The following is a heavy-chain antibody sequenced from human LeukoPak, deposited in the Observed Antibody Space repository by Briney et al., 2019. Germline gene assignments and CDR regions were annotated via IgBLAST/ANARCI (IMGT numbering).Heavy chain of an antibody. CDR1: GGTFNTNS. CDR3: ARPSSIAALKHAFDI. J-gene: IGHJ3*02. Sequence: SVKVSCKASGGTFNTNSINWVRQAPGQGLEWMGGITPVFGTANYAQKFQGRVTITADESTSTAYMELSSLRSEDTAVYYCARPSSIAALKHAFDIWGQGTMVTVSS. V-gene: IGHV1-69*13. CDR2: ITPVFGTA. D-gene: IGHD6-6*01.